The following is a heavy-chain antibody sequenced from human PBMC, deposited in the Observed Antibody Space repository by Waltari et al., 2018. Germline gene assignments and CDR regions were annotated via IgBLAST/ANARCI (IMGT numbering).Heavy chain of an antibody. CDR3: TKMRRNLPRDIIDN. CDR1: GFIFSRFA. Sequence: EVQLLESGGGLVQRGGSLRLAWAVSGFIFSRFAMGWVRHTPGKGLEWVAGTSASSGSTYYADSVQGRFTISRDNSKKRVFLQMNSLRAEDTATYYCTKMRRNLPRDIIDNWGQGTQVIIAS. CDR2: TSASSGST. V-gene: IGHV3-23*01. J-gene: IGHJ4*02.